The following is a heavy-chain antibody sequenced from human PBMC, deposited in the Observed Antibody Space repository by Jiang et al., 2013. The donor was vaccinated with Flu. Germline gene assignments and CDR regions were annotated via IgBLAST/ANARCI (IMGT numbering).Heavy chain of an antibody. CDR2: ISAYNGNT. CDR1: GYTFTSYG. Sequence: GAEVKKPGASVKVSCKASGYTFTSYGISWVRQAPGQGLEWMGWISAYNGNTNYAQKLQGRVTMTTDTSTSTAYMELRSLRSDDTAVYYCARDSSVLRFLEWLLSRDYYYYYYGMDVWGQGTTVTVS. D-gene: IGHD3-3*01. CDR3: ARDSSVLRFLEWLLSRDYYYYYYGMDV. J-gene: IGHJ6*02. V-gene: IGHV1-18*01.